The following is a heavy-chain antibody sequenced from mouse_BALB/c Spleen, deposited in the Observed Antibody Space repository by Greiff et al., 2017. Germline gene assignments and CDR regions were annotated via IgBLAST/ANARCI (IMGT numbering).Heavy chain of an antibody. D-gene: IGHD1-1*01. CDR3: ARHGYGSSPFDY. J-gene: IGHJ2*01. CDR1: GFAFSSYD. V-gene: IGHV5-12-1*01. CDR2: ISSGGGST. Sequence: EVKVVESGGGLVKPGGSLKLSCAASGFAFSSYDMSWVRQTPEKRLEWVAYISSGGGSTYYPDTVKGRFTISRDNAKNTLYLQMSSLKSEDTAMYYCARHGYGSSPFDYWGQGTTLTVSS.